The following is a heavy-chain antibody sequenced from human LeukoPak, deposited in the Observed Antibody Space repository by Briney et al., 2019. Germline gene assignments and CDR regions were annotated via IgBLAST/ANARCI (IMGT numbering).Heavy chain of an antibody. J-gene: IGHJ5*02. CDR3: ARGGCSSTSCFRWSQDWFDP. D-gene: IGHD2-2*01. CDR1: GFTFSSYG. CDR2: ISSSSSYI. Sequence: GGSLRLSCAASGFTFSSYGMHWVRQAPGKGLEWVSSISSSSSYIYYADSVKGRFTISRDNAKNSLYLQMNSLRAEDTAVYYCARGGCSSTSCFRWSQDWFDPWGQGTLVTVSS. V-gene: IGHV3-21*01.